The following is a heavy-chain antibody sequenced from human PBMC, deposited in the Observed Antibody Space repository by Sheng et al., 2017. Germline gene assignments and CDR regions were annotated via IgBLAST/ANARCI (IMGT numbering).Heavy chain of an antibody. CDR1: GYSISSGYY. J-gene: IGHJ5*02. V-gene: IGHV4-38-2*02. D-gene: IGHD5-18*01. CDR2: IYHSGST. Sequence: QVQLQESGPGLVKPSETLSLTCTVSGYSISSGYYWGWIRQPPGKGLEWIGSIYHSGSTYYNPSLKSRVTISVDTSKNQFSLKLSSVTAADTAVYYCAREGGDTSYGMDYWFDPLGPGNPG. CDR3: AREGGDTSYGMDYWFDP.